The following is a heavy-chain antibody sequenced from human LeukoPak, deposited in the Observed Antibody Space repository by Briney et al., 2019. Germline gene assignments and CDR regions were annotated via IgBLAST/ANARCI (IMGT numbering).Heavy chain of an antibody. V-gene: IGHV1-69*13. CDR3: ARLEWEVVPAAL. D-gene: IGHD2-2*01. CDR2: IIPIFGTA. CDR1: GGAFSSYA. J-gene: IGHJ4*02. Sequence: ASVKVSCKASGGAFSSYAISWVRQAPGQGLEWMGGIIPIFGTANYAQKFQGRVTITADESTSTAYMELSRLRSDDTAVYYCARLEWEVVPAALWGQGTLVTVSS.